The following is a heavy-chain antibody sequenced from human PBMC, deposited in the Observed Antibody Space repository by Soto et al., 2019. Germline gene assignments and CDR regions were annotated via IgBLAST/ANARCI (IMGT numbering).Heavy chain of an antibody. CDR3: AKDLDYYGSGRSGGMDV. Sequence: QVQLVESGGGVVQPGRSLRLSCAASGFTFSSYAMHWVRQAPGKGLEWVAVISYDGSNKYYADSVKGRFTISRDNSKNTLYLQMNSLRAEDTAVYYCAKDLDYYGSGRSGGMDVWGQGTTVTVSS. J-gene: IGHJ6*02. D-gene: IGHD3-10*01. V-gene: IGHV3-30*04. CDR1: GFTFSSYA. CDR2: ISYDGSNK.